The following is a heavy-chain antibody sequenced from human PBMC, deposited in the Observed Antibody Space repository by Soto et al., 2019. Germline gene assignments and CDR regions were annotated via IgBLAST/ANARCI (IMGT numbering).Heavy chain of an antibody. J-gene: IGHJ4*02. V-gene: IGHV1-69*06. CDR1: GGNSNSYS. D-gene: IGHD3-3*01. CDR2: IVPLSGTP. Sequence: QVRLVQSGAEVKKPGSSVKLSCKVSGGNSNSYSIAWVRQAPGQGLQWLGTIVPLSGTPNHAHKFQGRVTITTDTSTNTAYLELSSLRYEDTAIYYCARDWRQMSRGGFFDYWGQGSLVTISS. CDR3: ARDWRQMSRGGFFDY.